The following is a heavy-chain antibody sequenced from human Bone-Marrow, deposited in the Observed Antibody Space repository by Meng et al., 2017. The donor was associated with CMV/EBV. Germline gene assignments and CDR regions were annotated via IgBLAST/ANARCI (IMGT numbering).Heavy chain of an antibody. CDR1: GFTVSSNY. D-gene: IGHD1-26*01. CDR3: TSRSQGGTDYYYYGMDV. Sequence: GESLKISCVVSGFTVSSNYMSWVRQAPGKGLEWVSSISSSSSYIYYADSVKGRFTISRDNAKNSLYLQMNSLRAEDTAVYYCTSRSQGGTDYYYYGMDVWGQGTTVTVSS. J-gene: IGHJ6*02. V-gene: IGHV3-21*01. CDR2: ISSSSSYI.